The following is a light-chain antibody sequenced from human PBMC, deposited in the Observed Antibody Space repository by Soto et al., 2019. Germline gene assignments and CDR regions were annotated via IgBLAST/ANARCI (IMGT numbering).Light chain of an antibody. Sequence: QAVLTQPPSVSAAPGQKVTISCSGSSSNIGNNYVSWYQQLPGTAPQLLIYENNKRPSGIPDRFSGSKSGTSATLGITGRQTGDEADYYCGTWDSSLSVGVFGGGTKLTVL. CDR1: SSNIGNNY. CDR3: GTWDSSLSVGV. J-gene: IGLJ2*01. V-gene: IGLV1-51*02. CDR2: ENN.